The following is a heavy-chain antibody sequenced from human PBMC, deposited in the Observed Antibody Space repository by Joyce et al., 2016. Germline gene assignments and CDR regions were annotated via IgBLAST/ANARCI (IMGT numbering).Heavy chain of an antibody. CDR2: INQDGSEK. CDR1: GFKFSNYW. CDR3: VEISSGYGGNSGDY. J-gene: IGHJ4*02. D-gene: IGHD4-23*01. V-gene: IGHV3-7*01. Sequence: EVQLVESGGGLVQPGGSLRLSCAASGFKFSNYWMTWVRQAQGKGLEWVANINQDGSEKYYVDSVKGRFTISRDNAKNSLSLQMNSLRADDTAVYYCVEISSGYGGNSGDYWGQGILVTVSS.